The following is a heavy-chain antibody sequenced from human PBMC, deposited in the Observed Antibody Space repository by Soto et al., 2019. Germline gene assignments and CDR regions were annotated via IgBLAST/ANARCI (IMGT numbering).Heavy chain of an antibody. V-gene: IGHV4-59*01. D-gene: IGHD2-2*01. CDR3: ATHATCSSRGCNYGMDL. CDR1: GGSISTYY. J-gene: IGHJ6*02. CDR2: IHYSGTT. Sequence: PSETLSLTCTVSGGSISTYYWSWIRQPPGKGLEWIGYIHYSGTTNYNPSLKSRVTISVDTSKNQFSLQLTSVTAADTAVYSCATHATCSSRGCNYGMDLWGQGTTVTVSS.